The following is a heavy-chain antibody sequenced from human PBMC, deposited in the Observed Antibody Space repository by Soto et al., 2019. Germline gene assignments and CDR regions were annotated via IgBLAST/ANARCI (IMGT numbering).Heavy chain of an antibody. CDR2: MSHSGGT. CDR3: ARLERGTATTAVDASGI. V-gene: IGHV4-34*01. J-gene: IGHJ3*02. Sequence: SETLSLTCAVYDGSVNSGNYYWSWIRQPPGKGLEWIGEMSHSGGTHFNPSLKSRVTISVDTSKNQFSLKMSSVTAADTALYYCARLERGTATTAVDASGIWGTGILLTV. CDR1: DGSVNSGNYY. D-gene: IGHD1-1*01.